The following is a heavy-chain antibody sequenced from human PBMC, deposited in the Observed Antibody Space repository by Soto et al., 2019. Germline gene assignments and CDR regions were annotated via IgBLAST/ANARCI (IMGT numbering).Heavy chain of an antibody. V-gene: IGHV3-30*18. Sequence: GSLRLSCAASGFTFSSYGMHWVRQAPGKGLEWVAVISYDGSNKYYADSVKGRFTISRDNSKNTLYLQMNSLRAEDTAVYYCAKGSSSWYFSWFDPWGQGTLVTVSS. CDR2: ISYDGSNK. J-gene: IGHJ5*02. D-gene: IGHD6-13*01. CDR3: AKGSSSWYFSWFDP. CDR1: GFTFSSYG.